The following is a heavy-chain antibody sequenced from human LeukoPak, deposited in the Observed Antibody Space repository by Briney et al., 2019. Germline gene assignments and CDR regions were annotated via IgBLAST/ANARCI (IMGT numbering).Heavy chain of an antibody. CDR1: GFTFSSYW. V-gene: IGHV3-74*01. J-gene: IGHJ4*02. D-gene: IGHD4-17*01. CDR3: ARDLADYGDTRDY. Sequence: PGGSLRLSCAASGFTFSSYWMHRVRQAPGKGLVWVSRINSDGSSTSYADSVKGRFTISRDNAKNTLYLQMNSLRAEDTAVYYRARDLADYGDTRDYWGQGTLVTVSS. CDR2: INSDGSST.